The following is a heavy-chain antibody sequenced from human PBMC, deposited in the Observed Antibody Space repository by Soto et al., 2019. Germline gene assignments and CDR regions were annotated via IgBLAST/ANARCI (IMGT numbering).Heavy chain of an antibody. V-gene: IGHV1-2*02. J-gene: IGHJ5*02. CDR1: GYTCTDFY. D-gene: IGHD1-1*01. CDR2: INPKTGDT. CDR3: ATGTNGTTGWYHP. Sequence: QEQLVQSGTEAKKPGASVTVSCKSSGYTCTDFYLHWLRQAPGQGLEWVGWINPKTGDTKTSQKFQGRVTMSRDTSVSTAYIDLTSLTSDDTAMYYCATGTNGTTGWYHPWGQGTRVTVSS.